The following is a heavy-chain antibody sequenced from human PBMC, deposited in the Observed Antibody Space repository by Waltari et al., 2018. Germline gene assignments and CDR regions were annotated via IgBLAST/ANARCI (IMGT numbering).Heavy chain of an antibody. CDR3: ASQSTTLFDY. Sequence: QVQLVESGGGVVQPGRSLRRSCAASGFTLSRFGMHWVRQAPGKGLEWVAVIWHDGSNEYYVDSVKGRFTISRDNSKNTLYLQMNSLRAEDSAVYYCASQSTTLFDYWGQGTLVTVSS. D-gene: IGHD2-15*01. CDR2: IWHDGSNE. CDR1: GFTLSRFG. V-gene: IGHV3-33*01. J-gene: IGHJ4*02.